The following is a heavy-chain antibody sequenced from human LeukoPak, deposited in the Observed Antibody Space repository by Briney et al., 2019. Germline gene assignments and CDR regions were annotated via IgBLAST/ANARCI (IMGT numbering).Heavy chain of an antibody. J-gene: IGHJ4*02. Sequence: GGSLRLSCAASGFAFSNQAMGWVRQAPGKGLEWVGFIRSKAYGGTTEYAASVKGRFTISRDDSKSIAYLQMNSLKTEDTAVYYCTRRLTTEDYWGQGTLVTVSS. CDR3: TRRLTTEDY. CDR1: GFAFSNQA. CDR2: IRSKAYGGTT. D-gene: IGHD4-17*01. V-gene: IGHV3-49*04.